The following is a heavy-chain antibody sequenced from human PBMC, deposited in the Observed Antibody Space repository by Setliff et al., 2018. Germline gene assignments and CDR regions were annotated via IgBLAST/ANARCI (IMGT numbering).Heavy chain of an antibody. CDR3: ARAPSVELVTIRTNSWFTY. Sequence: GASVKVSCKASGYTFRNYAFAWVRQAPGQGLEWVGWISVYNGDTNYAQKFQGGVTLTTDTSTSTAYMELRSLTSDDSAFYYCARAPSVELVTIRTNSWFTYWGQGTLVTVSS. V-gene: IGHV1-18*01. D-gene: IGHD5-18*01. CDR1: GYTFRNYA. CDR2: ISVYNGDT. J-gene: IGHJ4*02.